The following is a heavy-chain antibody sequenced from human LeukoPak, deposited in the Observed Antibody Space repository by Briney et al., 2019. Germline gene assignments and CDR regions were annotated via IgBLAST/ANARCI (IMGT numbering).Heavy chain of an antibody. V-gene: IGHV3-7*01. J-gene: IGHJ4*02. Sequence: PGGSLRLSCEASGFTFSVYWMGWVRQAPGKGLEWVANIKQDGSEKYYVDSVKGQFTISRDNSKNSLYLQMNSLRAEDTAVYFCARAIEWLGYFDYWGQGTLVTVSS. D-gene: IGHD3-3*01. CDR3: ARAIEWLGYFDY. CDR1: GFTFSVYW. CDR2: IKQDGSEK.